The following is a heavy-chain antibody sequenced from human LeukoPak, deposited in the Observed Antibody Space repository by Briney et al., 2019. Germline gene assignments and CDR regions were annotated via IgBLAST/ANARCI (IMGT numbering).Heavy chain of an antibody. CDR3: ARGLDASMETAYDY. CDR2: TIPIFGTS. V-gene: IGHV1-69*05. J-gene: IGHJ4*02. D-gene: IGHD5-18*01. Sequence: SVKVSCKASGGSFNAYAISWVRQAPGQGLEWMGGTIPIFGTSNYAQKLQGRVTISTDESTSTAYMEVSSLRSEDTAIYYCARGLDASMETAYDYWGQGTLVTVSS. CDR1: GGSFNAYA.